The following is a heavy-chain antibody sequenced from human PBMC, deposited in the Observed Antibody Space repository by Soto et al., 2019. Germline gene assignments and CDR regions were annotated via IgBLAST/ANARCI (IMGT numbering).Heavy chain of an antibody. D-gene: IGHD2-21*02. Sequence: GGSLRLACAASGFNFSSYAMSWVRQAPGKGLEWVSAISGSGGSTYYADSVKGRFTISRDNSKNTLYLQMKSLRAEDTAVYYCAKDPNFIVVVTAMHFDYWGQGTMVTVSS. CDR1: GFNFSSYA. V-gene: IGHV3-23*01. CDR2: ISGSGGST. CDR3: AKDPNFIVVVTAMHFDY. J-gene: IGHJ4*02.